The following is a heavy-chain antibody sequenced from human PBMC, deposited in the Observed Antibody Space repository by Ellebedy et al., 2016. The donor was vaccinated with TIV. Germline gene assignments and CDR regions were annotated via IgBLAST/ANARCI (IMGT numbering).Heavy chain of an antibody. Sequence: AASVKVSCKASGYTFTSYGISWVRQAPGQGLEWMGWISAYNGNTNYAQKLQGRVTMNTDTSTSTAYMELRSRRSDDTAVYYCARVMVGYSGYGANIYYFDYWGQGTLVTVSS. CDR1: GYTFTSYG. CDR2: ISAYNGNT. J-gene: IGHJ4*02. D-gene: IGHD5-12*01. V-gene: IGHV1-18*01. CDR3: ARVMVGYSGYGANIYYFDY.